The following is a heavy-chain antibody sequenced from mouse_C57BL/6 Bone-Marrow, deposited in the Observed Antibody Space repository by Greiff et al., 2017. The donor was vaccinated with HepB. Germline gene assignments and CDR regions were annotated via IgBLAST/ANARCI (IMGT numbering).Heavy chain of an antibody. Sequence: QVQLQQSGPGLVQPSQSLSITCTVSGFSLTSYGVHWVRQPPGKGLEWLGVIWSGGSTDYNAAFISRLSIRKDNAKSQVFFKMNRLQADDTAISYCAKNWNLDYWGQGTSVTVSS. CDR2: IWSGGST. V-gene: IGHV2-4*01. CDR1: GFSLTSYG. CDR3: AKNWNLDY. J-gene: IGHJ4*01.